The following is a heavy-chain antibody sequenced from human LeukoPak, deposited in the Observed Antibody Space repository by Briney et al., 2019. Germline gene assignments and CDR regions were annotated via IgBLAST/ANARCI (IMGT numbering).Heavy chain of an antibody. CDR2: IIPIIGIA. J-gene: IGHJ4*02. Sequence: SVKVSCKASGDTFTIYAISWVRQAPEPGLEWMGRIIPIIGIANYAQKFQGRVTITADKSTSTAYMELSSLRPEDTAMYYCARESYSGIPYVDYCGQGTLVTVSS. CDR3: ARESYSGIPYVDY. CDR1: GDTFTIYA. D-gene: IGHD4-23*01. V-gene: IGHV1-69*04.